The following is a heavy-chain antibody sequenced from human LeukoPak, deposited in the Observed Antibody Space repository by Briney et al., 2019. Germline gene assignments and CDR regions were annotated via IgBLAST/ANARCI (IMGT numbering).Heavy chain of an antibody. J-gene: IGHJ4*02. CDR1: GDSISSYY. Sequence: PSETLSLTCTVSGDSISSYYCDWIRQPPGKGLEWIGEINHSGSTNYNPSLKSRVTISVDTSKNQFSLKLSSVTAADTAVYYCARSQWLLFGQRAFDYWGQGTLVTVSS. CDR3: ARSQWLLFGQRAFDY. V-gene: IGHV4-34*01. CDR2: INHSGST. D-gene: IGHD3-3*01.